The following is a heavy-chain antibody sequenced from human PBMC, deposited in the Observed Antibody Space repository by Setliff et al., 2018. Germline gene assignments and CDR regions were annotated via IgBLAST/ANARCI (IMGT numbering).Heavy chain of an antibody. CDR1: GYTFTSYY. CDR3: ASDGQGNYNFWSGSYYYYGMDV. J-gene: IGHJ6*02. Sequence: ASVKVSCKASGYTFTSYYIHWVRQAPGQGPEWMGIINARDGTTTYAQKLQGRVTMTTDTSTSTAYMELRSLRSEDTAVYYCASDGQGNYNFWSGSYYYYGMDVWGQGTTVTVSS. D-gene: IGHD3-3*01. V-gene: IGHV1-46*01. CDR2: INARDGTT.